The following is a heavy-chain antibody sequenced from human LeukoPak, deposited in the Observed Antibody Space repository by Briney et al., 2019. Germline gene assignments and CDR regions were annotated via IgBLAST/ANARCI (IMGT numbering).Heavy chain of an antibody. V-gene: IGHV3-48*04. D-gene: IGHD4-17*01. CDR2: ISSSSSPI. J-gene: IGHJ3*02. CDR3: ARVRSTVTTRDGFDI. CDR1: GFTFSSYS. Sequence: GGSLRLSCAASGFTFSSYSMNWVRQAPGKGLEWVSYISSSSSPIYYADSVKGRFTISRDNTKNSLYLQMNSLRAEDTAVYYCARVRSTVTTRDGFDIWGQGTMVTVSS.